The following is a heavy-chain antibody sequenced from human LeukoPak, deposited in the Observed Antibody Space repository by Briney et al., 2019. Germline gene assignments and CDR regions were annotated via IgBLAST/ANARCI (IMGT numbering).Heavy chain of an antibody. V-gene: IGHV4-34*01. CDR2: INHSGST. J-gene: IGHJ5*02. Sequence: PSETLSLTRAVYGGSFSGYYWSWIRQPPGKGLEWIGEINHSGSTSYNPSLKSRVTISVDTSKNQFSLKLSSVTAADTAVYYCARGRVTMVRGAKGNWFDPWGQGTLVTVSS. CDR3: ARGRVTMVRGAKGNWFDP. D-gene: IGHD3-10*01. CDR1: GGSFSGYY.